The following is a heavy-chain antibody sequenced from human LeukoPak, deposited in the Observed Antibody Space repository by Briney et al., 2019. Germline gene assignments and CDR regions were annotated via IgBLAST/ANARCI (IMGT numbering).Heavy chain of an antibody. CDR1: GFTFSNYW. CDR2: IKQDGSEK. Sequence: GGSLRLSCAASGFTFSNYWMTWVRQAPGKGLEWVASIKQDGSEKYYVDSVKGRFTFSRDNAKNSLYLQMDSLRAEDTAVYYCARDSAESGYSSGWHAYWGQGTLVTVSS. V-gene: IGHV3-7*03. J-gene: IGHJ4*02. D-gene: IGHD6-19*01. CDR3: ARDSAESGYSSGWHAY.